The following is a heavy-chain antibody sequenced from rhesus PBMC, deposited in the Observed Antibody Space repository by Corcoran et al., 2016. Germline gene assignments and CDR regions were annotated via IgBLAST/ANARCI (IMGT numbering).Heavy chain of an antibody. CDR1: GGSISSNY. Sequence: QVQLQESGPGLVKPSETLSLTCAVSGGSISSNYWSWIRQPPGKGLEWIGYIYGSSGSTNYNPSLKSRVTISPDTSKNQFSLELSSVTAADTAVYYCARSYSSWSGLYFEFWGQGALVTVSS. CDR2: IYGSSGST. V-gene: IGHV4-160*01. CDR3: ARSYSSWSGLYFEF. D-gene: IGHD6-13*01. J-gene: IGHJ1*01.